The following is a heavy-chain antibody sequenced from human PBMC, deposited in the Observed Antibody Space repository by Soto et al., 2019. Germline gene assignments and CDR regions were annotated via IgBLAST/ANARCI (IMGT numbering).Heavy chain of an antibody. D-gene: IGHD1-26*01. CDR2: IYGNGRST. Sequence: EVQLLESGGGLVQPAGSLRLSCAASGITFSNYTMSWFRQAPGKGLEWVSSIYGNGRSTFYSASVKGRFTISRDNSGNTVYLEMSSLGAEDTAIYYCSKDCTPDSRWDIDSWGQGSLVTVSS. J-gene: IGHJ4*02. V-gene: IGHV3-23*01. CDR3: SKDCTPDSRWDIDS. CDR1: GITFSNYT.